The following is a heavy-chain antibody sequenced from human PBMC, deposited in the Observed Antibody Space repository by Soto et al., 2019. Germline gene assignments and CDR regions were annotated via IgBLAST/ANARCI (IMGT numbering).Heavy chain of an antibody. CDR1: GFAFSSCA. D-gene: IGHD3-10*01. CDR2: ISNSGGAT. Sequence: EVQLLESGGGLVQPGGSLTLSCAASGFAFSSCAMTWIRQAPGKGLEWVSSISNSGGATFYADSVKGRFTVSRENSKNTLYLQMNSLRTEDTALYYCAKELSYNSGRPFDYWGQGTLVTVSS. J-gene: IGHJ4*02. V-gene: IGHV3-23*01. CDR3: AKELSYNSGRPFDY.